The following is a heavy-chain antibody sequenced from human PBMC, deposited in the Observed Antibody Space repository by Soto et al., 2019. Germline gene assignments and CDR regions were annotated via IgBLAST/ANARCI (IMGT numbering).Heavy chain of an antibody. Sequence: ITLKESGPTLVKPTQTLTLTCTFSGFSLSTSGVGVGWIRQTPGKALEWLALIYWDDDKRYSPSLKSRLTITKDTKKNNMVLTMTNMDPVDTSTYYYAHQYYYDSSGYYYARGFWYFDLWGRCTLVTVST. J-gene: IGHJ2*01. V-gene: IGHV2-5*02. CDR2: IYWDDDK. CDR1: GFSLSTSGVG. CDR3: AHQYYYDSSGYYYARGFWYFDL. D-gene: IGHD3-22*01.